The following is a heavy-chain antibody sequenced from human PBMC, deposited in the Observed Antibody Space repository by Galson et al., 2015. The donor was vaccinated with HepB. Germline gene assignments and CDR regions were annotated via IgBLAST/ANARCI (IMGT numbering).Heavy chain of an antibody. CDR3: ARARDIAVAGNFDY. CDR1: GDSVSSNSAA. J-gene: IGHJ4*02. V-gene: IGHV6-1*01. D-gene: IGHD6-19*01. Sequence: CAISGDSVSSNSAAWNWIRQSPSRGLEWLGRTYYRSKWYNDYAVSVKSRITINPDTSKNQFSLQLNSVTPEDTAVYYCARARDIAVAGNFDYWGQGTLVTVSS. CDR2: TYYRSKWYN.